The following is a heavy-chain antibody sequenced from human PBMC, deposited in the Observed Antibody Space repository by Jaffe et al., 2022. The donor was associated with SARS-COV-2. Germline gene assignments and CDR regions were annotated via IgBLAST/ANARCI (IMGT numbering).Heavy chain of an antibody. CDR1: GGSISSSNW. V-gene: IGHV4-4*02. CDR2: IYHSGST. J-gene: IGHJ6*02. CDR3: ARDNPGGSGGPPTTGMDV. D-gene: IGHD6-19*01. Sequence: QVQLQESGPGLVKPSGTLSLTCAVSGGSISSSNWWSWVRQPPGKGLEWIGEIYHSGSTNYNPSLKSRVTISVDKSKNQFSLKLSSVTAADTAVYYCARDNPGGSGGPPTTGMDVWGQGTTVTVSS.